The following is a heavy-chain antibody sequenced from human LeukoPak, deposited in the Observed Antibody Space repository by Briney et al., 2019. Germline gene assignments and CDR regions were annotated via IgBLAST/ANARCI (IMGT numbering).Heavy chain of an antibody. CDR2: IKQDGSEK. V-gene: IGHV3-7*01. CDR3: VSTRGDSCYSMYRHFDL. CDR1: GFTFRTYW. J-gene: IGHJ2*01. D-gene: IGHD2-15*01. Sequence: PGGSLRLSCAASGFTFRTYWMSWVRQAPGKGLEWVAKIKQDGSEKYYVDSVKGRFTISRDNAENSLFLQMNSLRVEDTAVYYCVSTRGDSCYSMYRHFDLWGRGSLVTVSS.